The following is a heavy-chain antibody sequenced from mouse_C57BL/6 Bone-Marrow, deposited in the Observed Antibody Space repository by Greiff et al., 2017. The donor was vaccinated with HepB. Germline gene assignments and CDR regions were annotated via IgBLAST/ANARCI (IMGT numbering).Heavy chain of an antibody. CDR1: GYSFTGYY. V-gene: IGHV1-31*01. CDR3: ARAGYYDYDEGTWFAY. J-gene: IGHJ3*01. CDR2: IYPYNGVS. Sequence: EVKLVESGPELVKPGASVKISCKASGYSFTGYYMHWVKQSHGNILDWIGYIYPYNGVSSYNQKFKGKATLTVDKSSSTAYMKLRILTSEDSAVYDCARAGYYDYDEGTWFAYWGQGTLVTVSA. D-gene: IGHD2-4*01.